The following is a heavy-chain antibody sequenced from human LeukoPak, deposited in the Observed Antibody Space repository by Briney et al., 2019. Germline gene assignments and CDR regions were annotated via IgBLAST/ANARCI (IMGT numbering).Heavy chain of an antibody. CDR3: AKSTPIVVVSYRGSNFDY. Sequence: PGGSLRLSCAASGFTFSSYEMNWVRQAPGKGLEWVSYISSSGSTIYYADSVKGRFTISRDNSKNTLYLQMNSLRAEDTAVYYCAKSTPIVVVSYRGSNFDYWGQGTLVTVSS. V-gene: IGHV3-48*03. D-gene: IGHD3-22*01. CDR1: GFTFSSYE. J-gene: IGHJ4*02. CDR2: ISSSGSTI.